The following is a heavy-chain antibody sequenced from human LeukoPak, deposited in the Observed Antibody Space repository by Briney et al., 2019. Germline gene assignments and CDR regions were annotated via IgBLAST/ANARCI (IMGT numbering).Heavy chain of an antibody. D-gene: IGHD6-13*01. V-gene: IGHV4-31*03. J-gene: IGHJ5*02. CDR2: MYHTGST. CDR3: ARDVGTAATGTGNWFDP. Sequence: SQTLSLTCTVSGGSISSGDYYWTWIRQHPGKALEWIGFMYHTGSTYQNPSLKGRVTMSVDTSKNQFSLNVSSVTAADTAVYYCARDVGTAATGTGNWFDPWGQGTLVTVSS. CDR1: GGSISSGDYY.